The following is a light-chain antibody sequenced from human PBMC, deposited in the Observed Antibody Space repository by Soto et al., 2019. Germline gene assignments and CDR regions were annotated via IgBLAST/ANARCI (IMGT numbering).Light chain of an antibody. J-gene: IGKJ5*01. Sequence: DVVMTQSPRSLPVTPGQPASISCRSSQSLVASDGNMCLSWFQQRPGQSPRRLIYFVSKRDSGVPDRFRGSGSGTSFTLIISRVEAEDAGVYFCMQGASWPPITFGQGTRLEIK. CDR3: MQGASWPPIT. CDR2: FVS. CDR1: QSLVASDGNMC. V-gene: IGKV2-30*01.